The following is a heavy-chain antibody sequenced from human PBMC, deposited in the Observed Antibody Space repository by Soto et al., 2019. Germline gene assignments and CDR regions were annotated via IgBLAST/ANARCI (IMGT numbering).Heavy chain of an antibody. CDR3: VTSRVSIAVAGETEYYFDY. J-gene: IGHJ4*02. V-gene: IGHV1-2*04. CDR2: VNPNSGGT. D-gene: IGHD6-19*01. CDR1: GYTFTSYY. Sequence: GASVKVSCRASGYTFTSYYIHWVRQAPGQGLEWMGWVNPNSGGTNYAQKFQGWVTMTRDTSISTAYMELSRLRSDDTAVYYCVTSRVSIAVAGETEYYFDYWGQGALVTAPQ.